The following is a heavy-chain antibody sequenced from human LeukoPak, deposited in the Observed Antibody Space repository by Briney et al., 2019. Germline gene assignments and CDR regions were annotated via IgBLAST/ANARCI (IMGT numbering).Heavy chain of an antibody. CDR2: IYHSGST. Sequence: SETLSLTCAVSGYSISSGYYWGWIRQPPGKGLEWIGSIYHSGSTYYNPSLKSRVTISVDTSKNQFSLKLSSVTAADTAVYYCAAGGWLHPFDYRGQGTLVTVSS. CDR3: AAGGWLHPFDY. J-gene: IGHJ4*02. D-gene: IGHD5-12*01. V-gene: IGHV4-38-2*01. CDR1: GYSISSGYY.